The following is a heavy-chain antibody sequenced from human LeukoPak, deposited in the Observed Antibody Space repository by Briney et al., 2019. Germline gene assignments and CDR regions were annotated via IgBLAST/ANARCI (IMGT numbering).Heavy chain of an antibody. J-gene: IGHJ6*03. Sequence: VASVKVSCKASGYTFTSYGISWVRQAPGQGLEWMGWISAYNGNTNYAQKLQGRVTMTTDTSTSTAYMELRSLRSDDTAVCYCARPGAYYYGSGSYPYYMDVWGKGTTVTISS. CDR1: GYTFTSYG. CDR2: ISAYNGNT. D-gene: IGHD3-10*01. V-gene: IGHV1-18*01. CDR3: ARPGAYYYGSGSYPYYMDV.